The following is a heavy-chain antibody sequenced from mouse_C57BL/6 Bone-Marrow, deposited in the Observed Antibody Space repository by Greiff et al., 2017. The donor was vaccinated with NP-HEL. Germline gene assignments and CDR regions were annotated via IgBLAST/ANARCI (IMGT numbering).Heavy chain of an antibody. Sequence: VQLPPSGAELARPGASVKLSCKASGYTFTSYGISWVKQRTGQGLEWIGEIYPRSGNNYYNEKFKGKATLTADKSSSTAYMELRSLTSEDSAVYFCARVYYSNYRSYWYFDVWGTGTTVTVSS. V-gene: IGHV1-81*01. J-gene: IGHJ1*03. CDR3: ARVYYSNYRSYWYFDV. CDR2: IYPRSGNN. CDR1: GYTFTSYG. D-gene: IGHD2-5*01.